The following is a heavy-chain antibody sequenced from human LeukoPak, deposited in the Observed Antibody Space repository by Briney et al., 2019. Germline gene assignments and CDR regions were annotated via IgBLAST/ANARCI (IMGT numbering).Heavy chain of an antibody. D-gene: IGHD3-22*01. V-gene: IGHV1-8*01. CDR2: MNPKSGNT. CDR3: ARVKTFYFDSRGWNDAFGI. CDR1: GYTFTSYD. J-gene: IGHJ3*02. Sequence: ASVKVSCKASGYTFTSYDINWVRQATGKGLEWMGWMNPKSGNTGSAQKFQGRVSMTRNTSINTAYMELSSLGSEDTAVYYCARVKTFYFDSRGWNDAFGIWGQGTMVTVSS.